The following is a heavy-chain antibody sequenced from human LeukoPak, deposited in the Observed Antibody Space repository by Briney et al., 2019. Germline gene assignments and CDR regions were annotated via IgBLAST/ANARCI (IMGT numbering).Heavy chain of an antibody. J-gene: IGHJ4*02. V-gene: IGHV3-7*04. CDR3: AWGPYSGYLDY. Sequence: LPGGSLRLSCAASGFTFSSYCMSWVRQAPGKGLEWVANIKQDGSEKDYVDSVKGRFTISRDNAKNSLYLQMNSLRAEDTAVYYCAWGPYSGYLDYWGQGTLVTVSS. CDR2: IKQDGSEK. CDR1: GFTFSSYC. D-gene: IGHD1-26*01.